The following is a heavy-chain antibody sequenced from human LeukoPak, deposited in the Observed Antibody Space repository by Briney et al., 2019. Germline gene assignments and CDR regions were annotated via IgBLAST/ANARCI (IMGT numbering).Heavy chain of an antibody. CDR2: IYYSGST. CDR3: ARRERGYSYGCAFDI. V-gene: IGHV4-59*08. CDR1: GGSISSYY. Sequence: SGTLSLTCTVSGGSISSYYWSWIRQPPGKGLEWIGYIYYSGSTNYNPSLKSRVTISVDTSKNQFSLKLSSVTAADTAVCYCARRERGYSYGCAFDIWGQGTMVTVSS. J-gene: IGHJ3*02. D-gene: IGHD5-18*01.